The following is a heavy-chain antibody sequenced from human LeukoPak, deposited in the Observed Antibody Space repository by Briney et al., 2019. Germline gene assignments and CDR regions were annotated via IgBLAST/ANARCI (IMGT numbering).Heavy chain of an antibody. Sequence: SGPTLVKPTQTLTLTCTFSGFSLSTSGVGVGWIRQPPGKALEWLALIYWNDDKRYSPSLKSRLTITKDTSKNQVVPTMTNMDPVDTATYYCAHGQEVQQLVGHNNWFDPWGQGTLVTVSS. J-gene: IGHJ5*02. CDR1: GFSLSTSGVG. V-gene: IGHV2-5*01. CDR3: AHGQEVQQLVGHNNWFDP. CDR2: IYWNDDK. D-gene: IGHD6-13*01.